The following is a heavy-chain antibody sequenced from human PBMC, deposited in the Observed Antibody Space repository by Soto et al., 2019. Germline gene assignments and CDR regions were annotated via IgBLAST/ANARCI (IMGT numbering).Heavy chain of an antibody. V-gene: IGHV4-59*01. CDR2: IYYSGST. CDR1: GGSISSYY. D-gene: IGHD6-19*01. Sequence: SETLSLTCTVSGGSISSYYWSWIRQPPGKGLEWIGYIYYSGSTNYNPSLKSRVTISVDTSKNQFSLKLSSVTAADTAVYYCARVRRSIAVAVDYWGQGTLVTVSS. J-gene: IGHJ4*02. CDR3: ARVRRSIAVAVDY.